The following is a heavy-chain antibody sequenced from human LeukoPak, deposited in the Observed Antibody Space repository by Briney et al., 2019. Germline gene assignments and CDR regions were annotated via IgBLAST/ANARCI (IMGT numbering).Heavy chain of an antibody. CDR2: INPNSGGT. CDR3: AKGKTYYYDSSGYLSALYGMDV. J-gene: IGHJ6*02. V-gene: IGHV1-2*02. Sequence: ASVRVSCKASGYTFTVYYMHWVRQAPGQGLEWMGWINPNSGGTNYAQKFQGRVTMTRDTSISTAYMELSRLRSDDTAVYYCAKGKTYYYDSSGYLSALYGMDVWGQGTTVTVSS. CDR1: GYTFTVYY. D-gene: IGHD3-22*01.